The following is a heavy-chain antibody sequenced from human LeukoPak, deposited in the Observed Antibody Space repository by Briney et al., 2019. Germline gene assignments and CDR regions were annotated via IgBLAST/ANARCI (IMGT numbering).Heavy chain of an antibody. CDR3: ARVRVGAPVSAFDI. J-gene: IGHJ3*02. Sequence: SETLSRTCTVSGGSISSYYWSWIRQPAGKGLEWIGRIYTSGSTNYNPSLKSRVTMSVDTSKNQFSLKLSSVTAADTAVYYCARVRVGAPVSAFDIWGQGTMVTVSS. CDR2: IYTSGST. CDR1: GGSISSYY. V-gene: IGHV4-4*07. D-gene: IGHD1-26*01.